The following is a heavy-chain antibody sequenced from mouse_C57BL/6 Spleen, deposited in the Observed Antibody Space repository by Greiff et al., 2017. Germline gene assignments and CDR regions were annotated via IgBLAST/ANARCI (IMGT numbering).Heavy chain of an antibody. CDR2: IYPGDGDT. D-gene: IGHD1-1*01. CDR1: GYAFSSSW. CDR3: ARWGVVDLRFDY. J-gene: IGHJ2*01. Sequence: QVQLQQSGPELVKPGASVKISCKASGYAFSSSWMNWVKQRPGKGLEWIGRIYPGDGDTNYNGKFKGKATLTADKSSSPACLQLSSLTSEDSAVYFCARWGVVDLRFDYWGQGTTLTVSS. V-gene: IGHV1-82*01.